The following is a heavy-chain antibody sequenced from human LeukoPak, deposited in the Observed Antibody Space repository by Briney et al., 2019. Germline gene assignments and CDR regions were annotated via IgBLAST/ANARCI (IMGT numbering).Heavy chain of an antibody. J-gene: IGHJ3*02. CDR2: IYSGGTT. CDR3: ARASRQFQDAFDI. Sequence: GGSLRLSCAASGITVSSNYMSWVRQAPGKGLEWVSAIYSGGTTDSVDSVKGRFTISRDDSKNTLYLQMNSLRAGDTAVYYCARASRQFQDAFDIWGQGTMVTVSS. D-gene: IGHD5-24*01. CDR1: GITVSSNY. V-gene: IGHV3-66*01.